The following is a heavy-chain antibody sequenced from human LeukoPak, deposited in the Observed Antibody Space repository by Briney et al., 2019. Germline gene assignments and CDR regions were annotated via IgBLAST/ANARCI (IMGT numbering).Heavy chain of an antibody. J-gene: IGHJ4*02. CDR1: GGSISSSSYY. CDR2: INHSGST. CDR3: ARAESGYSSGWRLYYFDY. D-gene: IGHD6-19*01. Sequence: SETLSLTCTVSGGSISSSSYYWGWIRQPPGKGLEWIGEINHSGSTNYNPSLKSRVTISVDTSKNQFSLKLSSVTAADTAVYYCARAESGYSSGWRLYYFDYWGQGTLVTVSS. V-gene: IGHV4-39*07.